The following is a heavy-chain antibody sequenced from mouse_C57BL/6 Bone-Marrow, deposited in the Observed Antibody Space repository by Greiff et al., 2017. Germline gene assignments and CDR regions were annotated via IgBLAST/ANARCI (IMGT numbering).Heavy chain of an antibody. Sequence: QVQLKESGAELVRPGTSVKMSCKASGYTFTNYWIGWAKQRPGHGLEWIGDIYPGGGYTNYNEKFKGKATLTADKSSSTAYMHFSSLTSEDSAIYYCARLGAGTYAMDYWGQGTSVTVSS. CDR3: ARLGAGTYAMDY. D-gene: IGHD4-1*01. J-gene: IGHJ4*01. CDR1: GYTFTNYW. CDR2: IYPGGGYT. V-gene: IGHV1-63*01.